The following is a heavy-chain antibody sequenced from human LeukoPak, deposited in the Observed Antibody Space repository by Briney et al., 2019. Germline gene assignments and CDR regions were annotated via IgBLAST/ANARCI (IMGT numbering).Heavy chain of an antibody. CDR1: GFTFSSYA. CDR3: AQQLGYCSGGTCYFTY. V-gene: IGHV3-23*01. D-gene: IGHD2-15*01. CDR2: ISNSGGET. Sequence: GGSLRLSCAASGFTFSSYAMSWVRQAPGKGLEWVAAISNSGGETFYSDSGKGRFTIARDNSKNTLYLQMNSLRVDDTAVYYCAQQLGYCSGGTCYFTYWGQGTLVTVSS. J-gene: IGHJ1*01.